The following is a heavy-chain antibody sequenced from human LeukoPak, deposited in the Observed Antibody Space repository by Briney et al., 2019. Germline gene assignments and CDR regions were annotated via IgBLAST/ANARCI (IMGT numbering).Heavy chain of an antibody. Sequence: ASVKVSCKASGGTFSSYAISWVRQAPGQGLEWMGGVIPIFGTANYAQKFQGRVTITTDESTSTAYMELSSLRSEDTAVYYCARRSGGYDPFDYWGQGTLVTVSS. CDR2: VIPIFGTA. V-gene: IGHV1-69*05. J-gene: IGHJ4*02. D-gene: IGHD5-12*01. CDR1: GGTFSSYA. CDR3: ARRSGGYDPFDY.